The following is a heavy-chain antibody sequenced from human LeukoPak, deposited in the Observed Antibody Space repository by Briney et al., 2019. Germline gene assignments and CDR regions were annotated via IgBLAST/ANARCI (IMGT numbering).Heavy chain of an antibody. D-gene: IGHD6-13*01. Sequence: DPGGSLRLSCAASGFTFSSYAMSWVRQAPGKGLEWVSAISGSGGSTYYADSVKGRFTISRDNSKNTLYLQMNSLRAEDTAVYYCAKGGYSSSWYYFDYWGQGTLVTVSS. CDR1: GFTFSSYA. CDR3: AKGGYSSSWYYFDY. V-gene: IGHV3-23*01. CDR2: ISGSGGST. J-gene: IGHJ4*02.